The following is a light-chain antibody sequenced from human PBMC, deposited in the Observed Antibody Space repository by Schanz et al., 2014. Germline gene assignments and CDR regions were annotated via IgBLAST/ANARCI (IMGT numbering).Light chain of an antibody. CDR3: SSYTGSTSFWV. CDR2: DVT. Sequence: QSALTQPASVSGSPGQSITISCTGTSSDVGNYNYVSWYRHHPGKAPKLIIFDVTSRPSGVSNRFSGSKSGNTASLTISGLQAEDEADYYCSSYTGSTSFWVFGGGTKLTV. V-gene: IGLV2-14*03. J-gene: IGLJ3*02. CDR1: SSDVGNYNY.